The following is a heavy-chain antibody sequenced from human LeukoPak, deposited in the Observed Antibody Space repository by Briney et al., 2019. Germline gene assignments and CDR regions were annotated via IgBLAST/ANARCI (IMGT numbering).Heavy chain of an antibody. V-gene: IGHV3-23*01. D-gene: IGHD1-26*01. CDR3: AKAPSSGSYFHFDY. Sequence: GGSLRLSCAASGFTFSSYAMSWVRQAPGKGLEWVSAISGSGGSTYYADSVKGRFTISRDDSKNTLYLQMNSLRAEDTAVYYCAKAPSSGSYFHFDYWGQGTLVTVSS. J-gene: IGHJ4*02. CDR2: ISGSGGST. CDR1: GFTFSSYA.